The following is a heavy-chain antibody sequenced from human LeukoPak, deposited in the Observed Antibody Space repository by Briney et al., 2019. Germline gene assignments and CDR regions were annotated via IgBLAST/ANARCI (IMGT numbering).Heavy chain of an antibody. J-gene: IGHJ6*02. CDR1: GYTFTSYD. V-gene: IGHV1-8*01. CDR2: MNPNSGNT. D-gene: IGHD3-9*01. CDR3: AILSKRGYDILTGYYNVYGMDV. Sequence: ASVKVSCKASGYTFTSYDINWMRQATGQGLEWMGWMNPNSGNTGYAQKFQGRVTMTRNTSISTAYMELSSLRSEDTAVYYCAILSKRGYDILTGYYNVYGMDVWGQGTTVTVSS.